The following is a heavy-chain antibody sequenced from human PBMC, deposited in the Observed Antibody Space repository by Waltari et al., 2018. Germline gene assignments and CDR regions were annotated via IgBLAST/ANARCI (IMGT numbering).Heavy chain of an antibody. Sequence: QVQLVQSGAEVKKPGASVKVSCKVSGYTLPELSMHWVRQAPGKGLEWMGGFDPEDGETIYAQKFQGRVTMTEDTSTDTAYMELSSLRSEDTAVYYCATDRYRDGYSKGWFDPWGQGTLVTVSS. CDR3: ATDRYRDGYSKGWFDP. V-gene: IGHV1-24*01. J-gene: IGHJ5*02. CDR2: FDPEDGET. CDR1: GYTLPELS. D-gene: IGHD4-4*01.